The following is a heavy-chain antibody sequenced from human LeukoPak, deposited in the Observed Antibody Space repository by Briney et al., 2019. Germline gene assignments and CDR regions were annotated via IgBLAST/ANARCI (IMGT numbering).Heavy chain of an antibody. CDR1: GGSINSGTFY. Sequence: SETLSLACTVSGGSINSGTFYWGWIRQPPGKGLEWIGSMYYDGSSYYNPSLKSRVTTSVDTSKNQFSLKLTSVTAADTAVYFCARRSDRGSDDGEGYFDYCLQGTLVIVSS. J-gene: IGHJ4*02. D-gene: IGHD3-10*01. CDR2: MYYDGSS. V-gene: IGHV4-39*01. CDR3: ARRSDRGSDDGEGYFDY.